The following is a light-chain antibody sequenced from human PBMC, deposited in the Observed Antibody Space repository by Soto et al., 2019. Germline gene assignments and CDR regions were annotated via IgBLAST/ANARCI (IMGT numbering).Light chain of an antibody. J-gene: IGLJ2*01. V-gene: IGLV2-18*01. CDR1: SSDVGSYNR. Sequence: QSALTQPPSVSGSPGQSVTITCTGTSSDVGSYNRVSWYQQPPGTAPKVMIYEVSNRPSGVPDRFSGSKSGDTASLTISGLQAEDEADYYCSLYTSSSGVVFGGGTNVTVL. CDR3: SLYTSSSGVV. CDR2: EVS.